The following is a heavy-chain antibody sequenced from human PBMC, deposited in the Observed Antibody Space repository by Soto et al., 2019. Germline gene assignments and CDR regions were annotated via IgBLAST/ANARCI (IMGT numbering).Heavy chain of an antibody. V-gene: IGHV3-33*01. CDR3: ARDYLRALGHLGNYYGLDV. CDR2: IWYDGSNK. D-gene: IGHD1-26*01. Sequence: QVQLVESGGGVVQPGRSLRLSCAASGFTFSSYGMHWVRQAPGKGLEWVAVIWYDGSNKYYADSVKGRFTISRDNSKNTLYLQMHSLRAEDKAVYYCARDYLRALGHLGNYYGLDVWGQGTTVTVSS. CDR1: GFTFSSYG. J-gene: IGHJ6*02.